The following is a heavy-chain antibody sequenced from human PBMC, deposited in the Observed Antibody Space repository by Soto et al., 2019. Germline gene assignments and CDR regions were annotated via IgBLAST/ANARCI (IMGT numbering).Heavy chain of an antibody. J-gene: IGHJ6*02. CDR2: INPKSGGT. Sequence: SVKVSCKASGYTFTDYYMHWVRQAPGQGLAWMGWINPKSGGTNYAQNFQGRITITRDTSISTAYMELSRLRSDDTAVYYCARDGRYCIGTNCSGYYYGLNVWGQGTTVTVSS. V-gene: IGHV1-2*02. D-gene: IGHD2-2*01. CDR1: GYTFTDYY. CDR3: ARDGRYCIGTNCSGYYYGLNV.